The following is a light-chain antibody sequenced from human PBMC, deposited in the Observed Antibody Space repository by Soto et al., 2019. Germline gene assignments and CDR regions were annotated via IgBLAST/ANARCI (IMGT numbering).Light chain of an antibody. V-gene: IGKV3-15*01. J-gene: IGKJ2*01. CDR1: QSVSGN. CDR2: GAS. CDR3: QQYNNWPPYT. Sequence: EIVMTQSPAPLSVSPGERATLSSRASQSVSGNLAWYQQKAGQAPRLLIYGASTRATGIPARFSGSGSGTEFTLTISSLQSEDFAVYYCQQYNNWPPYTFGHGTKLEIK.